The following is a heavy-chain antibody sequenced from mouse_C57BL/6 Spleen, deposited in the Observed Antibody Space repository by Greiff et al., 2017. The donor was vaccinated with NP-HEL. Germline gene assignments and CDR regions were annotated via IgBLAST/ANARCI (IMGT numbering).Heavy chain of an antibody. D-gene: IGHD1-1*01. CDR1: GYASRSYW. CDR3: ARSHNTSVVATPYFDY. CDR2: IYPGVGVI. J-gene: IGHJ2*01. V-gene: IGHV1-80*01. Sequence: QVQLQQSGVELVKPGVSVKISCKASGYASRSYWMNWVKQRPGKGLEWIGQIYPGVGVINYHGKFKGQATLTADKSSSTAYKQLSSLTSEDSAVYFCARSHNTSVVATPYFDYWGQGTTLTVSS.